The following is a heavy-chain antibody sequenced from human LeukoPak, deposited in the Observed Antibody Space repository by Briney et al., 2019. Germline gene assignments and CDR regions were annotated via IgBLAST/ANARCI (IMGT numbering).Heavy chain of an antibody. Sequence: GGSLRLSCAASGFTFSTYEMNWVRQAPGKGLEWVGRIKSKTDGGTTDYAAPVKGRFTISRDDSKNTLYLQMNSLKTEDTAVYYCTTDGAREVAATDFDYWGQGTLVTVSS. V-gene: IGHV3-15*01. CDR2: IKSKTDGGTT. J-gene: IGHJ4*02. CDR3: TTDGAREVAATDFDY. D-gene: IGHD2-15*01. CDR1: GFTFSTYE.